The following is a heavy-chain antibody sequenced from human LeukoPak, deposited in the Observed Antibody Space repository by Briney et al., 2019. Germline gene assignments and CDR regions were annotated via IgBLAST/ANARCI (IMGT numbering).Heavy chain of an antibody. CDR1: GFTFSSYA. V-gene: IGHV3-23*01. Sequence: GGSLRLSCAASGFTFSSYAMSWVRQAPGKGLEWVSAISGSGGSTYYADSVKGRFTISRENSKNTLYLQMNSLRAEDTAVYYCAKGWITIFGVVIGAFDIWGHGKMVTVSS. D-gene: IGHD3-3*01. CDR3: AKGWITIFGVVIGAFDI. J-gene: IGHJ3*02. CDR2: ISGSGGST.